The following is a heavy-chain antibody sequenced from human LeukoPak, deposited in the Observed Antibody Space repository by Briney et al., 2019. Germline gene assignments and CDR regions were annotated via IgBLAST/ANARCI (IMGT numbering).Heavy chain of an antibody. Sequence: SETLSLTCTVSGGSISSGSYYWSWIRQPAGKGLEWIGRIYTSGSTNYNPSLKSRVTISVDTSKNQLSLKLSSVTAADTAVYYCARTWIQLWYDPWGQGTLVTVSS. CDR3: ARTWIQLWYDP. D-gene: IGHD5-18*01. V-gene: IGHV4-61*02. CDR2: IYTSGST. CDR1: GGSISSGSYY. J-gene: IGHJ5*02.